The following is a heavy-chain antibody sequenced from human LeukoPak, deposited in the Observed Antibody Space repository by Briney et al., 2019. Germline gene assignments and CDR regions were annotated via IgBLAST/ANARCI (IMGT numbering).Heavy chain of an antibody. CDR2: IKSKTDGGTT. Sequence: GGSLRLSCAASGFTFSNAWMSWVRQAPGKGLEWVDRIKSKTDGGTTDYAAPVKGRFTISRDDSKNTLYLQMNSLKTEDTAVYYCTTNNVRTYYDYVWGSPSPLFDYWGQGTLVTVSS. CDR1: GFTFSNAW. D-gene: IGHD3-16*01. CDR3: TTNNVRTYYDYVWGSPSPLFDY. V-gene: IGHV3-15*01. J-gene: IGHJ4*02.